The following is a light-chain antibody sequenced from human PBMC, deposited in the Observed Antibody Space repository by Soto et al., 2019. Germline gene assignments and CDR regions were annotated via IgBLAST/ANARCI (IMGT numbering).Light chain of an antibody. CDR3: SSYAGSSTVV. CDR1: SSDVGSYNL. CDR2: EGS. J-gene: IGLJ2*01. Sequence: QSALTQPASVSGSPGQSITISCTGTSSDVGSYNLVSWYQQHPGKAPKHMIYEGSKRPSGVSNRFSGSKSGNTASLTISGLQAEDEADYYCSSYAGSSTVVFGGGTKLTVL. V-gene: IGLV2-23*01.